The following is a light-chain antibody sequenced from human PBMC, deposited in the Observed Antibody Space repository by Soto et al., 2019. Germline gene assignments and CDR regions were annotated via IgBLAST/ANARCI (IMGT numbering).Light chain of an antibody. J-gene: IGKJ5*01. CDR1: QGISSF. CDR3: QQQSRSPLT. Sequence: LTQTPSSLSASVGDRVTITCRASQGISSFLAWYQQKPGQAPRLLIYGASSRATGIPDRFSGSGSGTDFTLTISRLEPEDFVVKNRQQQSRSPLTF. V-gene: IGKV3-20*01. CDR2: GAS.